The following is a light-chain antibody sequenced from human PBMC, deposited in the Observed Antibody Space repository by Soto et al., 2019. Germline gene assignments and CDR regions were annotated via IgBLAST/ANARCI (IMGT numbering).Light chain of an antibody. CDR1: QGSRNF. Sequence: DIQMTQSPTSLSASVGDRVTITCRASQGSRNFVAWYQQKPGKAPKLLIYAASTLQSGVPSRFSSSGSGTDFTLTINSLQPEDVATYSCQKYSSVPVFGPGTKVEIK. V-gene: IGKV1-27*01. CDR2: AAS. CDR3: QKYSSVPV. J-gene: IGKJ3*01.